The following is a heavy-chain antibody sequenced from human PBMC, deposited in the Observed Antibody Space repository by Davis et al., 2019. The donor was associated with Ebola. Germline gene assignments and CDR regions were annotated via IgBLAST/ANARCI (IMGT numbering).Heavy chain of an antibody. CDR3: ARASPPEYNVWIRNPHYHYFTMDV. V-gene: IGHV1-2*02. J-gene: IGHJ6*02. Sequence: ASVKVSCKASGYTFTGYYIHWVRQAPGQGLEWMGWINPNNGDTKLAQSFQGRVTMTRDTSIGTAYMELSRLRSDDTAVFLCARASPPEYNVWIRNPHYHYFTMDVWGQGTTVTVSS. D-gene: IGHD2-8*01. CDR1: GYTFTGYY. CDR2: INPNNGDT.